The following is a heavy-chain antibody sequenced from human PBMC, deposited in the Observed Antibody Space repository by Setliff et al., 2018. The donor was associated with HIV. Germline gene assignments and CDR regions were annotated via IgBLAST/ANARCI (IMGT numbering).Heavy chain of an antibody. J-gene: IGHJ4*02. CDR3: VKERRTSTVFDY. D-gene: IGHD1-7*01. CDR2: VSDGGT. V-gene: IGHV4-4*02. CDR1: GASVSMPGW. Sequence: SETLSLTCTVLGASVSMPGWWGWVRQSPGKRLEWIGEVSDGGTKYNPSLQGRATTSVDRSKNQFSLELRSVTAADTAVYYCVKERRTSTVFDYWGQGVMVTVSS.